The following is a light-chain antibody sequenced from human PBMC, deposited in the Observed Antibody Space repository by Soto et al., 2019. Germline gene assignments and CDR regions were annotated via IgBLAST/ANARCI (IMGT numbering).Light chain of an antibody. CDR2: LAS. Sequence: VLTQFPAALSLSPGEGATLSCRASQSVGRKLAWFQQKPGQAPRLLIYLASNRATGIPARFSGSGSGTDFTVTISSLEPDAFAVYYCQQRSSWQITFGPGTRMEIK. V-gene: IGKV3-11*01. CDR1: QSVGRK. CDR3: QQRSSWQIT. J-gene: IGKJ5*01.